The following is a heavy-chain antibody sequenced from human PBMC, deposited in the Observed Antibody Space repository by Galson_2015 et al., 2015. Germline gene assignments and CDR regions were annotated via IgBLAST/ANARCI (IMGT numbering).Heavy chain of an antibody. J-gene: IGHJ4*02. Sequence: SVKVSCKASGYTFTSYGISWVRQAPGQGLEWMGWISAYNGNTNYAQKLQGRVTMTTDTSTSTAYMELRSLRSDDTAVYYCARGVYYDSSGYYLDCWGQGTLVTVSS. CDR2: ISAYNGNT. V-gene: IGHV1-18*01. D-gene: IGHD3-22*01. CDR1: GYTFTSYG. CDR3: ARGVYYDSSGYYLDC.